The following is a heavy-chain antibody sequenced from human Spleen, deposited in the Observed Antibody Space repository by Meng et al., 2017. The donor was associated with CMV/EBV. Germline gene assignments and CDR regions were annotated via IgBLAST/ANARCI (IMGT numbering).Heavy chain of an antibody. V-gene: IGHV3-43*01. CDR2: ISWDGGST. CDR3: AKDTRDIVAPALDY. CDR1: GVTFDDYT. D-gene: IGHD5-12*01. J-gene: IGHJ4*02. Sequence: EVQLVESGGVLVPAGGSLRLSCAASGVTFDDYTIHWVRQAPGKGLEWVSLISWDGGSTYYADSVKGRFTISRDNSKNSLYLQMNSLRTEDTALYYCAKDTRDIVAPALDYWGQGTLVTVSS.